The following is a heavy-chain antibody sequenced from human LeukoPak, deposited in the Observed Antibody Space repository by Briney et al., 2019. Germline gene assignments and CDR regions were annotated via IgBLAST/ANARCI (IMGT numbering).Heavy chain of an antibody. Sequence: SETLSLTCTVSGGSISSSSYYWGWIRQPPGKGLEWIGEINHSGSTNYNPSLKSRVTISVDTSKNQFSLKLSSVTAADTAVYYCARKKGLRLVDYWGQGTLVTVSS. CDR1: GGSISSSSYY. CDR3: ARKKGLRLVDY. V-gene: IGHV4-39*07. J-gene: IGHJ4*02. CDR2: INHSGST.